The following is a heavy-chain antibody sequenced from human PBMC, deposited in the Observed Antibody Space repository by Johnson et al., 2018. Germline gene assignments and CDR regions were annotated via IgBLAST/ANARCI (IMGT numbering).Heavy chain of an antibody. Sequence: QVQLQESGPGLVKPSETLSLTCTVSGGSVSSGSYYWSWIRQPPGKGLEWIGYIYYSGSTNYNPSLKSRVTISVDTSKNQFSLKLSSVTAADTAVYYCARVSYDSSGYSPGAFDIWGQGTMVTVSS. J-gene: IGHJ3*02. CDR1: GGSVSSGSYY. V-gene: IGHV4-61*01. CDR3: ARVSYDSSGYSPGAFDI. D-gene: IGHD3-22*01. CDR2: IYYSGST.